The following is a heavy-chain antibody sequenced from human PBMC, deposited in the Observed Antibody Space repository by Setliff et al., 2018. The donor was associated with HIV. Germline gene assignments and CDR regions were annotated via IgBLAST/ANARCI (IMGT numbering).Heavy chain of an antibody. CDR2: LYHAGST. Sequence: LSLTCNVSGVSISSHYWSWIRQPPGKGLEWIGTLYHAGSTSYNSSLKSRVTISGDTSKNLFSLKVTSVTAADTAVYFCARERPQSHFFDYWGQGTLVTVSS. D-gene: IGHD6-19*01. CDR1: GVSISSHY. J-gene: IGHJ4*02. V-gene: IGHV4-59*11. CDR3: ARERPQSHFFDY.